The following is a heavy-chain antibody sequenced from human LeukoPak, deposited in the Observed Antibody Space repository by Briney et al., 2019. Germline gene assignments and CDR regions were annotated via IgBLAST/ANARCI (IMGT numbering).Heavy chain of an antibody. Sequence: ASVKVSCKASGYTFTSYGISWVRQAPGQGLEWMVWISAYNGNTNYAQKLQGRVTMTTDTSTSTAYMELRSLRSDDTAVYYCARDPRDCSGGSCYYDYWGQGTLVTVSS. D-gene: IGHD2-15*01. CDR2: ISAYNGNT. J-gene: IGHJ4*02. V-gene: IGHV1-18*01. CDR1: GYTFTSYG. CDR3: ARDPRDCSGGSCYYDY.